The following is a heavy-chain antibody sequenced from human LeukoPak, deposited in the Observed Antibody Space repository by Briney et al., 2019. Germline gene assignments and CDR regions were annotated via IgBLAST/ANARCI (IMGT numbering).Heavy chain of an antibody. CDR3: ARGLTYYYDSSGYYPRGWFDP. J-gene: IGHJ5*02. V-gene: IGHV4-34*01. D-gene: IGHD3-22*01. Sequence: SETLSLTCAVYGFSFSGYYWSWVRQPPGKGLEWLGEINHSGSTNYNPSLKSRVTMSVDTSKNQFSLKLSSVTAADTAVYYCARGLTYYYDSSGYYPRGWFDPWGQGTLVTVSS. CDR2: INHSGST. CDR1: GFSFSGYY.